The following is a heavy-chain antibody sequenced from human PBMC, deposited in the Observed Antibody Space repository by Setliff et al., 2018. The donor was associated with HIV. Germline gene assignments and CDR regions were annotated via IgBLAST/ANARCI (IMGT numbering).Heavy chain of an antibody. J-gene: IGHJ4*02. Sequence: PSETLSLTCTVSNGSINSGGYYWSWIRQHAGTGLEWIGYIYYTGGTYYSPSLKSRVTISADTSKNQFSLKLTSVTVADTAVYYCARRKPYIVVALTPFDYWGQGTLVTAPQ. CDR1: NGSINSGGYY. CDR3: ARRKPYIVVALTPFDY. CDR2: IYYTGGT. D-gene: IGHD3-22*01. V-gene: IGHV4-31*03.